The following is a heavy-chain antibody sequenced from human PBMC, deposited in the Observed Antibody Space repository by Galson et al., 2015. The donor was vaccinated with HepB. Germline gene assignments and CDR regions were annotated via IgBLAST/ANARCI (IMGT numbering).Heavy chain of an antibody. J-gene: IGHJ4*02. D-gene: IGHD5-18*01. CDR3: ARDRRHSYGPGGDY. CDR2: ISSSSSYI. CDR1: GFTFSSYS. Sequence: SLRLSCAASGFTFSSYSMNWVRQAPGKGLEWVSSISSSSSYIYYADSVKGRFTISRDNAKNSLYLQMNSLRAEDTAVYYCARDRRHSYGPGGDYWGQGTLVTVSS. V-gene: IGHV3-21*01.